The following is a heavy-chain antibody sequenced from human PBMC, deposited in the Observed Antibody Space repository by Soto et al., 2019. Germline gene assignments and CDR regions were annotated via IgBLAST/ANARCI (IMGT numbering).Heavy chain of an antibody. D-gene: IGHD3-16*02. CDR1: GGSISSSSYY. Sequence: QLQLQESGPGLVKPSETLSLTCTVSGGSISSSSYYWGWIRQPPGKGLEWIGSIYYSGSTYYNPSLKSRVTISVDTSKNQFSLKLSSVTAADTAVYYCARRGVWGSYRYTPLFDYWGQGTLVTVSS. V-gene: IGHV4-39*01. CDR2: IYYSGST. CDR3: ARRGVWGSYRYTPLFDY. J-gene: IGHJ4*02.